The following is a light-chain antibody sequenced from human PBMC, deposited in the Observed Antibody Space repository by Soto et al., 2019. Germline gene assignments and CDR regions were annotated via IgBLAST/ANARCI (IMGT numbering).Light chain of an antibody. CDR3: QQYSSSPRT. Sequence: DIRRTPAAASLRVPLVLRATINCKSSQTVLYSSNNKDYLTWYQQKPGQPPKLLIYWASTREFGVPDRFSGSGSGTDFTLTISSLQAEDVAVYYCQQYSSSPRTFGHGTKVDIK. J-gene: IGKJ1*01. V-gene: IGKV4-1*01. CDR1: QTVLYSSNNKDY. CDR2: WAS.